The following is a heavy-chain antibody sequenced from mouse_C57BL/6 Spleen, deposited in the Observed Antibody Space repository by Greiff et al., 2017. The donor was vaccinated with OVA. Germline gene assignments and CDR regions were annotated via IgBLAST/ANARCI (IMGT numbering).Heavy chain of an antibody. V-gene: IGHV1-53*01. CDR1: GYTFTSYW. J-gene: IGHJ4*01. CDR2: INPSNGGP. D-gene: IGHD2-4*01. CDR3: ARDDSYYAMDY. Sequence: QVQLQQPGTELVKPGASVKLSCKASGYTFTSYWMHWVKQRPGQGLEWIGNINPSNGGPNYNEKFKSKATLTVDKSSSTAYMQLSSLTSEDSAVDYCARDDSYYAMDYWGQGTSVTVSS.